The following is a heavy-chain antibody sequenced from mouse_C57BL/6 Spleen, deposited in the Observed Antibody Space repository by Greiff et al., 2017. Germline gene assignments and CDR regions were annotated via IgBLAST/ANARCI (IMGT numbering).Heavy chain of an antibody. J-gene: IGHJ3*01. CDR2: ISSGGSYT. Sequence: EVMLVESGGDLVKPGGSLKLSCAASGFTFSSYGLSWVRPTPDKRLEWVATISSGGSYTYYPDRVKGRFTISRDNAKNTRYLQMSSLKSEDTAMYYCARRGTTVVVPFAYWGQGTLVTVSA. V-gene: IGHV5-6*02. CDR3: ARRGTTVVVPFAY. D-gene: IGHD1-1*01. CDR1: GFTFSSYG.